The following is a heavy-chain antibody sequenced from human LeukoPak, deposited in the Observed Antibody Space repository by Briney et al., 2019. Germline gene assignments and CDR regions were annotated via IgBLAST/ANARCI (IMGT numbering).Heavy chain of an antibody. D-gene: IGHD3-3*01. J-gene: IGHJ4*02. CDR2: IYYSGST. Sequence: PSETLSLTCTVSGGSISSYYWSWIRQPPGKGLEWIGYIYYSGSTNYNPSLKGRVTISVDTSKNQFSLKLSSVTAADTAVYYCARVSDFWSGYYTLGYWGQGTLVTVSS. CDR3: ARVSDFWSGYYTLGY. CDR1: GGSISSYY. V-gene: IGHV4-59*01.